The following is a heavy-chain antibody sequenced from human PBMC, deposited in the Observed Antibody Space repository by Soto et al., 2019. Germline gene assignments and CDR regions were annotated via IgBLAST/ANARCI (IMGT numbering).Heavy chain of an antibody. CDR2: IFHSGNA. CDR3: ARAHAPTLPFDY. J-gene: IGHJ4*01. Sequence: PSETLSLTCPVSGASIRNVCSSCNRQAPGKGLEWIGFIFHSGNAKYNPSLKSRVTISVDTSKNQFSLSLDSVTAADTAVYFCARAHAPTLPFDYWGQGTLVTVSS. CDR1: GASIRNVC. V-gene: IGHV4-59*01. D-gene: IGHD2-15*01.